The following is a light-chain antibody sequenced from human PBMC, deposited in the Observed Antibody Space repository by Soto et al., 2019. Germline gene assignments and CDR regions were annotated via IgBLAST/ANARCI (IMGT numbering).Light chain of an antibody. CDR1: QTVTNNY. Sequence: EIVLTQSPDTLSLSPGDRATLSCRASQTVTNNYLAWYQQKPGQAPRLLIYGASSRATGIPDRFTGSGSGTYFTLTIRGLEPEDFAVYYCQRYGSSTTFGQGTKVDI. CDR3: QRYGSSTT. J-gene: IGKJ1*01. V-gene: IGKV3-20*01. CDR2: GAS.